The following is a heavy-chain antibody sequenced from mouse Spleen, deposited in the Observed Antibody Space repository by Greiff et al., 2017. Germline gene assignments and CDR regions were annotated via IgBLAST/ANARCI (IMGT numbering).Heavy chain of an antibody. CDR1: GFTFSSYA. J-gene: IGHJ2*01. Sequence: EVKLMESGGGLVKPGGSLKLSCAASGFTFSSYAMSWVRQTPEKRLEWVATISDGGSYTYYPDNVKGRFTISRDNAKNNLYLQMSHLKSEDTAMYYCARGGGSSYVDYWGQGTTLTVSS. CDR2: ISDGGSYT. V-gene: IGHV5-4*03. D-gene: IGHD1-1*01. CDR3: ARGGGSSYVDY.